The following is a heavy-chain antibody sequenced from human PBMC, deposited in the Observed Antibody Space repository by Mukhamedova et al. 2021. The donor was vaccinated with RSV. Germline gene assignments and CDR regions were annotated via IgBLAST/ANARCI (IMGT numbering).Heavy chain of an antibody. D-gene: IGHD6-19*01. J-gene: IGHJ4*02. CDR2: IKPSSGTT. V-gene: IGHV1-46*01. CDR1: Y. CDR3: ARVIWASNGWFDGDY. Sequence: YMHWVRQAPGQGLEWVGTIKPSSGTTSYAQKFQGRVTMTRDTSTSTVYMELSNLTSEDTAVYYCARVIWASNGWFDGDYWGQG.